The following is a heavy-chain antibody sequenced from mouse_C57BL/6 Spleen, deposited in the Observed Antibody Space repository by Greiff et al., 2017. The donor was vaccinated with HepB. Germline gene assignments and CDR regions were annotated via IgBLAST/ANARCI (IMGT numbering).Heavy chain of an antibody. D-gene: IGHD1-1*01. CDR1: GYTFTDYY. CDR3: ARRGYYGSIPFAY. V-gene: IGHV1-26*01. Sequence: VQLQQSGPGLVKPGASVKISCKASGYTFTDYYMNWVKQSHGKSLEWIGDINPNNGGTSYNQKFKGKATLTVDKSSSTAYMELRSLTSEDSAVYYCARRGYYGSIPFAYWGQGTLVTVSA. J-gene: IGHJ3*01. CDR2: INPNNGGT.